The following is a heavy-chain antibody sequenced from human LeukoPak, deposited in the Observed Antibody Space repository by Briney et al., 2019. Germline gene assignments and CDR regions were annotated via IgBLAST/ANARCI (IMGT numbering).Heavy chain of an antibody. V-gene: IGHV3-66*01. CDR2: IYSGGST. CDR3: AKAASRICSGGSCYSSGDDY. Sequence: GGSLRLSCAASGFTVSSNYMSWVRQAPGKGLEWVSVIYSGGSTYYADSVKGRFTISRDNSKNTLYLQMNSLRAEDTAVYYCAKAASRICSGGSCYSSGDDYWGQGTLVTVSS. CDR1: GFTVSSNY. D-gene: IGHD2-15*01. J-gene: IGHJ4*02.